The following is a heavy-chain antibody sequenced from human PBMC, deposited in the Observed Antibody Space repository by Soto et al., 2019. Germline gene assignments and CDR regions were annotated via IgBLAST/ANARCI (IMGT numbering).Heavy chain of an antibody. Sequence: QVQLVESGGGVVQPGTSLRLSCAVSGFPFSTYGFHWVRQPPGKGLEWVAVIVSDGSAKYHADSVEGRFTISRDNSTDTLYLQMNSLRAEDTAVYYCARDDAFGNENGFDIWGQRTMVTVSS. CDR3: ARDDAFGNENGFDI. CDR2: IVSDGSAK. CDR1: GFPFSTYG. D-gene: IGHD1-1*01. J-gene: IGHJ3*02. V-gene: IGHV3-33*01.